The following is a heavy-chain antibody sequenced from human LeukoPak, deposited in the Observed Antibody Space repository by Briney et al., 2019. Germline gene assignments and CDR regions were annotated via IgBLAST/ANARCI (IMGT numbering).Heavy chain of an antibody. CDR3: ARHSRRGYSYGHAEYFQH. Sequence: PSETLSLTCAVSGGSISSSSYYWGWLRQPPGKGREWIGSIYCSGNTYYNPSLKSRVTISVDTSKNQFSLKLSSVTAADTAVYYCARHSRRGYSYGHAEYFQHWGQGTLVTVSS. CDR1: GGSISSSSYY. V-gene: IGHV4-39*01. D-gene: IGHD5-18*01. J-gene: IGHJ1*01. CDR2: IYCSGNT.